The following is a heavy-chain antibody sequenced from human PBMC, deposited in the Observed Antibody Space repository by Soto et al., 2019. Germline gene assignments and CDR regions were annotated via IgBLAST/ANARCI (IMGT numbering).Heavy chain of an antibody. V-gene: IGHV3-48*02. D-gene: IGHD2-2*01. CDR2: ISSSSSTI. Sequence: EVQLVESGGGLVQPGGSLRLSCAASGFTFSSYSMNWVRQAPGKGLEWVSYISSSSSTIYYADSVKGRFTISRDNAKNSLYLQMNSLRDEDMAVYYCASMYDVQLNYYYYGMDVWGRGTTVTVSS. CDR3: ASMYDVQLNYYYYGMDV. J-gene: IGHJ6*02. CDR1: GFTFSSYS.